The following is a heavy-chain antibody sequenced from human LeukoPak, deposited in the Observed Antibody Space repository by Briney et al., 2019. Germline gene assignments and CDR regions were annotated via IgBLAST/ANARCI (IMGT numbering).Heavy chain of an antibody. CDR2: IYYSGST. Sequence: YPSETLSLTCTVSGGSISSSSYYWGWIRQPPGKGLEWIGSIYYSGSTYYNPSLKSRVTISVDTSKNQFSLKLSSVTAADTAVYYCAKDSSGFSSWGQGTLVTVSS. CDR3: AKDSSGFSS. CDR1: GGSISSSSYY. J-gene: IGHJ5*02. V-gene: IGHV4-39*01. D-gene: IGHD3-22*01.